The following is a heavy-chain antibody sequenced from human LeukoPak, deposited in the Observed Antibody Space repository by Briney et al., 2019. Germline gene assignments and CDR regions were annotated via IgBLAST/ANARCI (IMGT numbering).Heavy chain of an antibody. J-gene: IGHJ4*02. CDR1: GASIRSYY. CDR3: ARHTRDGYNTCDS. Sequence: SETLSLTCTVSGASIRSYYWSWIRQFPGEGLEWIGCVFRSGSTNYNPSLKTRLTISADTSKNQLYLTLSSVTAADTAVYYCARHTRDGYNTCDSWGQATLVTVSS. CDR2: VFRSGST. D-gene: IGHD5-24*01. V-gene: IGHV4-59*08.